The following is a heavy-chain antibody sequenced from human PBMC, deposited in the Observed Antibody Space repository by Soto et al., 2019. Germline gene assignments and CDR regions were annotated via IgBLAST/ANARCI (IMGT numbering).Heavy chain of an antibody. D-gene: IGHD6-19*01. J-gene: IGHJ6*02. V-gene: IGHV1-69*06. CDR1: GGTFSSFA. Sequence: SVKVSCKASGGTFSSFAISWVRQAPGQGLEWMGGIIPIFGTPTYAQKFQGRVTITADKSTSTDYMELTSLRSEDTAVYYCANLSITVSWSMDVWGQGTTVTVSS. CDR3: ANLSITVSWSMDV. CDR2: IIPIFGTP.